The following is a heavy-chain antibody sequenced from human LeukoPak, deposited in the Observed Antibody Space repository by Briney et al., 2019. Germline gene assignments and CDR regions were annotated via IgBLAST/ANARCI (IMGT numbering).Heavy chain of an antibody. CDR2: IYYSGST. CDR1: GDSISSRSYY. CDR3: ARDWGVSARPGYMDV. D-gene: IGHD6-6*01. Sequence: SETLSLTCTVSGDSISSRSYYWGWIRQPPGKGLEWIGSIYYSGSTYYNPSLKSRVTISVNTSKNQFSLKLSSVTAADTAVYYCARDWGVSARPGYMDVWGKGTTVTVSS. J-gene: IGHJ6*03. V-gene: IGHV4-39*07.